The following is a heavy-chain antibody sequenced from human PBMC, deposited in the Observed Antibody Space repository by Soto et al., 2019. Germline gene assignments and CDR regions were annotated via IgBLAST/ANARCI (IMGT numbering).Heavy chain of an antibody. J-gene: IGHJ5*02. CDR1: GGTFSSYA. Sequence: VASVKVSCKASGGTFSSYAISWVRQAPGQGLEWMGGIIPIFGTANYAQKFQGRVTITADESTSTAYMELSSLRSEDTAVYYCARGNGITMVRRVIIKRKAFDPWGQGTLVTVSS. CDR2: IIPIFGTA. CDR3: ARGNGITMVRRVIIKRKAFDP. V-gene: IGHV1-69*13. D-gene: IGHD3-10*01.